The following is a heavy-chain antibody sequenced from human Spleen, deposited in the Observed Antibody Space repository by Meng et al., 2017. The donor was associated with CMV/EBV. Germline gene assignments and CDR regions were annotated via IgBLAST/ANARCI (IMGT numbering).Heavy chain of an antibody. Sequence: GGSLRLSCVASGFTFSSYEMNWVRQAPGKGLEWVSYISSSGSTIYYADSVKGRFTISRDNAKNSLYLQMNSLRAEDTAVYYCAREDSYYYGMDVWGQGTTVTAP. CDR3: AREDSYYYGMDV. CDR1: GFTFSSYE. CDR2: ISSSGSTI. V-gene: IGHV3-48*03. J-gene: IGHJ6*02.